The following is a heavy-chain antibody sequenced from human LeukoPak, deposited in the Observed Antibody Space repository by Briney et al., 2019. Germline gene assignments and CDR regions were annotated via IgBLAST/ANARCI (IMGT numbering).Heavy chain of an antibody. J-gene: IGHJ4*02. V-gene: IGHV1-69*13. D-gene: IGHD1-14*01. CDR2: IIPIFGTA. CDR1: GYTFIGHY. Sequence: SVKVSCKASGYTFIGHYMHWVRQAPGQGLEWMGGIIPIFGTANYAQKFQGRVTITADESTSTAYMELSSLRSEDTAVYYCARGRITRGGFDYWGQGTLVTVSS. CDR3: ARGRITRGGFDY.